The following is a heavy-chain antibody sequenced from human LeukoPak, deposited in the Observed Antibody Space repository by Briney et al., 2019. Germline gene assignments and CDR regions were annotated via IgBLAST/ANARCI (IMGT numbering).Heavy chain of an antibody. D-gene: IGHD3-10*01. Sequence: SETLSLTCTVSGGSISSGGYYWSWIRQPPGKGLEWIGYIYHSGSTYYNPSLKSRVTISVDRSKNQFSLKLSSVTAADTAAYYCARTPGASYYFDYWGQGTLVTVSS. CDR3: ARTPGASYYFDY. CDR2: IYHSGST. J-gene: IGHJ4*02. V-gene: IGHV4-30-2*01. CDR1: GGSISSGGYY.